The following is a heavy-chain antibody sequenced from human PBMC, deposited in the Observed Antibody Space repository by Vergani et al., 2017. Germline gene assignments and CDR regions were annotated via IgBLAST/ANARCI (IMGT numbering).Heavy chain of an antibody. D-gene: IGHD3-22*01. CDR1: GDSISSGVYY. J-gene: IGHJ4*02. CDR3: ARMGGYDEGDAFRIGYFDS. Sequence: QVQLQESGPGLVKPSQTLSLTCSVSGDSISSGVYYWNWIRQHPGKGLEWIGYIYSTGSTHHNPSLRRRINMSVDTSKKQFSLKLNSVTAADTAMYYCARMGGYDEGDAFRIGYFDSWGPGSLVTGSS. V-gene: IGHV4-31*03. CDR2: IYSTGST.